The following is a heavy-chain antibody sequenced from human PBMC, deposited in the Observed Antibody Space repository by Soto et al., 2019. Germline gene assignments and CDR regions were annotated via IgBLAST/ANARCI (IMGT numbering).Heavy chain of an antibody. CDR2: ISWNGDNI. J-gene: IGHJ4*02. D-gene: IGHD1-26*01. V-gene: IGHV3-9*01. CDR1: GFNFDDHA. CDR3: VKDKGSGSGSSSLLDY. Sequence: GGSLRLSCAASGFNFDDHAMHWVRQAPGKGPEWISGISWNGDNIDYADSVKGRFTISRDNAKNSLYVQMNSLGAEDTAIYYCVKDKGSGSGSSSLLDYWGQGTPVTVSS.